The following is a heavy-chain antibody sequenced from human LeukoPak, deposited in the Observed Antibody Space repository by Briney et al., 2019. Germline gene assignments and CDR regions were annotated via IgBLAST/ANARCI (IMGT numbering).Heavy chain of an antibody. J-gene: IGHJ6*03. Sequence: SETLSLTCTVSGGSISSSSYYWGWIRQPPGKGLEWIGSINYSGSTYYNPSLKSRVTISVDRSKNQFSLKLSSVAAADTAVYYCARGYCSGGSCYSSYYYSYMDVWGKGTTVTVSS. V-gene: IGHV4-39*07. D-gene: IGHD2-15*01. CDR2: INYSGST. CDR1: GGSISSSSYY. CDR3: ARGYCSGGSCYSSYYYSYMDV.